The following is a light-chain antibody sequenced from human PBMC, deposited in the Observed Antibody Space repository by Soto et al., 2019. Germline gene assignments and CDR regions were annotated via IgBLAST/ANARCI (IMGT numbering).Light chain of an antibody. CDR3: SSYTSSSTWL. Sequence: QSALTQPASVSGSPGQSITSSCTGTSSDVGAYNYVSWYQQHPGKAPKLMIYEVSNRPSGVSNRFSGSKSANTASLTISVLQAGDEADYYCSSYTSSSTWLFGGGTKLTAL. CDR1: SSDVGAYNY. V-gene: IGLV2-14*03. J-gene: IGLJ3*02. CDR2: EVS.